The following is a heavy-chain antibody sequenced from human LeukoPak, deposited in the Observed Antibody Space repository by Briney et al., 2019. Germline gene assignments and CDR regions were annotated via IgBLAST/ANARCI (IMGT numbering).Heavy chain of an antibody. V-gene: IGHV3-30-3*01. Sequence: GGSLRLSCAASGFTFSSYAMHWVRQAPGKGLEWVAVISYDGSNKYYADSVKGRFTISRDNSKNTLYLQMNSLRAEDTAVYCCARDLPYCSGGSCYSALDYWGQGTLVTVSS. CDR1: GFTFSSYA. J-gene: IGHJ4*02. D-gene: IGHD2-15*01. CDR3: ARDLPYCSGGSCYSALDY. CDR2: ISYDGSNK.